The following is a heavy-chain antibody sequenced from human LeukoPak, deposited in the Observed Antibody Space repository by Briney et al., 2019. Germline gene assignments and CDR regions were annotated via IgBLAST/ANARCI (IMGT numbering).Heavy chain of an antibody. D-gene: IGHD6-6*01. CDR3: ARQPIAARPHNWFDP. Sequence: GESLKISCKGSGYSFTSYWIGWVRQMPGKGLEWMGIIYPGDSDTRYRPSFQGQVTISADKSISTAYLQWSSLKASDTAMYYCARQPIAARPHNWFDPWGQGTLVTVSS. V-gene: IGHV5-51*01. CDR1: GYSFTSYW. CDR2: IYPGDSDT. J-gene: IGHJ5*02.